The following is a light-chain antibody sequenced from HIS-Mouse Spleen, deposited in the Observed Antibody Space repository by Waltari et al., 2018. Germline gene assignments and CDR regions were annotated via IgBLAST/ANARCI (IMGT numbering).Light chain of an antibody. CDR3: YSTDSSGNHRV. J-gene: IGLJ2*01. CDR2: EDS. V-gene: IGLV3-10*01. CDR1: ALPKKD. Sequence: SYELTQPPSVSVSPGQTARITCPGDALPKKDPSWYHQKSGQAPVLVIHEDSKRPSGIPERFSGSSSGTMATLTISGAQVEDEADYYCYSTDSSGNHRVFGGGTKLTVL.